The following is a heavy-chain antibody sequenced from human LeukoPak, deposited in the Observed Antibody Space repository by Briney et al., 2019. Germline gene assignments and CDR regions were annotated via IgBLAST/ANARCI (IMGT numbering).Heavy chain of an antibody. J-gene: IGHJ3*02. Sequence: GGSLRLSCAASEFNLRTYAMHWVRQVPQRGREYVSGINSKGGTTFYANSVRGRFTISRDSSKNTLYLQMGGRRAEDMAVYYGVRDDSAFDIWGQGTMVTVSS. V-gene: IGHV3-64*01. CDR3: VRDDSAFDI. CDR2: INSKGGTT. CDR1: EFNLRTYA.